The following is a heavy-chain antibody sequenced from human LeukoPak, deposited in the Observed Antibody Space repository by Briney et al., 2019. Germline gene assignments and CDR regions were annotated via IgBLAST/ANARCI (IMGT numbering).Heavy chain of an antibody. V-gene: IGHV3-73*01. CDR1: GFTFSGSA. CDR2: IDKKDNFYAT. D-gene: IGHD1-26*01. J-gene: IGHJ5*02. CDR3: TRDSGTYNWLDP. Sequence: GGSLKLSCAASGFTFSGSAIHWVRQSSGKGLEWVGHIDKKDNFYATTSAASVTGRFTISRDDSKNTAYLQMNSLKTEDTTLYYCTRDSGTYNWLDPWGQGTLVTVSS.